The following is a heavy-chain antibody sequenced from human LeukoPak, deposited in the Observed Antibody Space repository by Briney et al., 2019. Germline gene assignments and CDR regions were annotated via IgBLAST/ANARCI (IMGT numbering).Heavy chain of an antibody. Sequence: GGSLRLSCAASGFTFSSYAVSWVRQAPGKGLEWVSAISGSGGSTYYADSVKGRFTISRDNSKNTLYLQMNSLRAEDTAVYYCAKVYDSSGYYYFDYWGQGTLVTVSS. D-gene: IGHD3-22*01. CDR3: AKVYDSSGYYYFDY. V-gene: IGHV3-23*01. J-gene: IGHJ4*02. CDR1: GFTFSSYA. CDR2: ISGSGGST.